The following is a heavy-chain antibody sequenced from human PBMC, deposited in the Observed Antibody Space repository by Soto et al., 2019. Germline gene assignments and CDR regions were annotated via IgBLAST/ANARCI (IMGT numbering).Heavy chain of an antibody. CDR3: ARIKWGLNYYNGMDV. V-gene: IGHV1-2*02. D-gene: IGHD1-26*01. CDR1: GYSFSDYF. Sequence: QVQLVQSGAEVKKSGASVKVSCKPSGYSFSDYFIQWVRQAPGQGLEWVAWINPKTATTNYAKKFQGRVFLTWDTSSTTAYMDLTRLRPDDTAVYYCARIKWGLNYYNGMDVWGQGTTVIVSS. J-gene: IGHJ6*02. CDR2: INPKTATT.